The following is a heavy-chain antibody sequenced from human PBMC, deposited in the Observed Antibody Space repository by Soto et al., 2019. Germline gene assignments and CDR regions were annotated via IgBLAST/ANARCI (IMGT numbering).Heavy chain of an antibody. CDR1: GDSISSSGYY. J-gene: IGHJ2*01. CDR3: ARETYNSGSWYFDL. V-gene: IGHV4-31*03. CDR2: IYYSGST. Sequence: PSETLSLTCTVSGDSISSSGYYWSWIRQYPGKGLEWIGFIYYSGSTFYSPSLKSRITMSLDTSKYQFSLNLTSVTAADAAVYFCARETYNSGSWYFDLWGRGTLVTVS. D-gene: IGHD6-19*01.